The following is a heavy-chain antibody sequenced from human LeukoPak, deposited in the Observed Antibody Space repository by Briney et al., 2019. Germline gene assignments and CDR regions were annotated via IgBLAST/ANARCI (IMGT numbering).Heavy chain of an antibody. CDR1: GFTFSSYG. V-gene: IGHV3-23*01. CDR3: AKVLVEYYYGSGSYSNPFYFDY. Sequence: GGSLRLSCSASGFTFSSYGMSRVRQAPGKGLEWVSAISSNGGSKYYADSVKGRFTISRDNSKNTLYLQMNSLRAEGTAVYYCAKVLVEYYYGSGSYSNPFYFDYWGQGTLVTVSS. D-gene: IGHD3-10*01. CDR2: ISSNGGSK. J-gene: IGHJ4*02.